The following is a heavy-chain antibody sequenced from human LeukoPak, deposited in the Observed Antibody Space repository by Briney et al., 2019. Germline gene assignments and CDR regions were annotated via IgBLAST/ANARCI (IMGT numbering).Heavy chain of an antibody. V-gene: IGHV1-18*01. D-gene: IGHD1-1*01. J-gene: IGHJ3*02. CDR2: ISAYNGNT. Sequence: ASVKVSCKASGYTFTSYGISWVRRAPGQGLEWMGWISAYNGNTNYAQKLQGRVTMTTDTSTSTAYMELRSLRSDDTAVYYCASRRRNVYAFDIWGQGTMVTVSS. CDR3: ASRRRNVYAFDI. CDR1: GYTFTSYG.